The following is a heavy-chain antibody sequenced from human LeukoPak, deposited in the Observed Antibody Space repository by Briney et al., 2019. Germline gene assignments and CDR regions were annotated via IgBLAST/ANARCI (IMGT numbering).Heavy chain of an antibody. Sequence: GGSLRLSCAASGFTFSDYYMSWIRQAPGKGLEWLSYSSSGRGRSTIYYADSVKGRFSISRDNAKYILYLQINSLRAEDTAVYYCARDLKVEDNSGYYAFDYWGQGTLVTVSS. CDR2: SSSGRGRSTI. CDR1: GFTFSDYY. J-gene: IGHJ4*02. CDR3: ARDLKVEDNSGYYAFDY. V-gene: IGHV3-11*01. D-gene: IGHD3-22*01.